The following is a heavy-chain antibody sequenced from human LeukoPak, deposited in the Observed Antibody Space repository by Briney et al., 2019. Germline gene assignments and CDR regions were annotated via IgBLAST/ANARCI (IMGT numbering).Heavy chain of an antibody. CDR3: AKRDF. Sequence: GGSLRLSCAASGFTFSSFNMNWVRQAPGKGLEWVSSISGSGGTTYYAGSVKGRFTISRDNSKNTLFLQMNSLRADDTAIYYCAKRDFWGQGTLVTVSS. CDR1: GFTFSSFN. V-gene: IGHV3-23*01. J-gene: IGHJ4*02. CDR2: ISGSGGTT.